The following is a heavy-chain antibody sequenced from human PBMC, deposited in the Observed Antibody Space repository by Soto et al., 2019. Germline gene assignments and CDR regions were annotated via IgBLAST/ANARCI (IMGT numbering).Heavy chain of an antibody. Sequence: QVQLVQSGAEVKKPGASVKVSCKASGYTFTSYGISWVRQAPGQGLEWMGWISAYNGNTNYAQKLQGRVTMTTDTTTSTDYLELRSLSSDDTAVYYCARGGGGYRYSSYGMHVWGQGPTVTVSS. V-gene: IGHV1-18*01. CDR1: GYTFTSYG. J-gene: IGHJ6*02. D-gene: IGHD6-19*01. CDR2: ISAYNGNT. CDR3: ARGGGGYRYSSYGMHV.